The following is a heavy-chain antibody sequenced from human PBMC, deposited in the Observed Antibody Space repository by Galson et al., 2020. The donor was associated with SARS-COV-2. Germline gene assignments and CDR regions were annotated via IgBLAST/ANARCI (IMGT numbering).Heavy chain of an antibody. CDR3: ARGILTDYYNGYYYYGMDV. V-gene: IGHV4-39*07. J-gene: IGHJ6*02. D-gene: IGHD3-9*01. Sequence: SETLSLTCTVSGCSISSSSYYWGWIRQPPGKGLEWIGSIYYSGSTYYNPSLKRRVTISVDTSKRQFSLKLSSVTAADTAVYYCARGILTDYYNGYYYYGMDVWGQGTTVTVSS. CDR2: IYYSGST. CDR1: GCSISSSSYY.